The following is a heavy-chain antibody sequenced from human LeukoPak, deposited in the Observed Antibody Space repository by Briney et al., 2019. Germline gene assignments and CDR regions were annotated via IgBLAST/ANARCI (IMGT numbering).Heavy chain of an antibody. D-gene: IGHD1-26*01. CDR3: ARGIVGATVFYYYYMDV. CDR1: GGTFSSYT. CDR2: IIPILGIA. V-gene: IGHV1-69*02. J-gene: IGHJ6*03. Sequence: VASVKVSCKASGGTFSSYTISWVRQAPGQGLEWMGRIIPILGIASYAQKFQGRVTITADKSTSTAYMELSSLRSEDTAVYYCARGIVGATVFYYYYMDVWGKGTTVTVSS.